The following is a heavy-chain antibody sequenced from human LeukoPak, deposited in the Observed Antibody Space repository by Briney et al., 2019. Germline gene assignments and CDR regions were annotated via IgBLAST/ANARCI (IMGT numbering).Heavy chain of an antibody. J-gene: IGHJ6*03. D-gene: IGHD1-26*01. Sequence: PGGSLRLSCAASGFTFDDYAMHWVRQAPGKGLEWVSGISWNSGSIGYADSVKGRFTISRDNAKNSLYLQMNSLRAEDMALYYCATSAELPTRYYYYMDVWGKGTTVTVSS. V-gene: IGHV3-9*03. CDR3: ATSAELPTRYYYYMDV. CDR1: GFTFDDYA. CDR2: ISWNSGSI.